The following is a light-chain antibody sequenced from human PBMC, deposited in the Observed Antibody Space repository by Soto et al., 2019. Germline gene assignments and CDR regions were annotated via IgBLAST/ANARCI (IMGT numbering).Light chain of an antibody. Sequence: DIQMTQSPSSLSASVGDRVTITCRASQSIASYLNWYQQKPGKAPRLLIFATSNLQSGVPSRFSGSGSGTHFTLSISSLQPEDFATYYCQQLNSYPITFGQGTRLEIK. CDR2: ATS. V-gene: IGKV1-39*01. CDR3: QQLNSYPIT. J-gene: IGKJ5*01. CDR1: QSIASY.